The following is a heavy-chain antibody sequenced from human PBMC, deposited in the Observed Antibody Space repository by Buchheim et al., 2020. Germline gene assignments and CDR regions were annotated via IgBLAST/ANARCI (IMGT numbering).Heavy chain of an antibody. J-gene: IGHJ4*02. CDR1: GGSISSGGYY. Sequence: QVQLQESGPGLVKPSQTLSLTCTVSGGSISSGGYYWSWIRPHPGKGLEWIGYILFSGSTYYNPSLERRVTISMDTSKHQFSLRLSSVTAADTAMYYCARDPEGTTSRFDYWGQGTL. V-gene: IGHV4-31*03. D-gene: IGHD1-26*01. CDR2: ILFSGST. CDR3: ARDPEGTTSRFDY.